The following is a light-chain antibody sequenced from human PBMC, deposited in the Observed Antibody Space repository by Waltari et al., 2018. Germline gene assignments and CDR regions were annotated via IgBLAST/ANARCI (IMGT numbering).Light chain of an antibody. V-gene: IGKV3-15*01. CDR3: QQYHNWPPLT. Sequence: EIVMTQSPGTLSVSPGESATLPCRARQSILNKLVWYQQKPGQAPRLLIYQASTRATGIPARFSGSGSGTEFTLTISSLQSEDSAVYYCQQYHNWPPLTFGGGTKVEIK. CDR1: QSILNK. CDR2: QAS. J-gene: IGKJ4*01.